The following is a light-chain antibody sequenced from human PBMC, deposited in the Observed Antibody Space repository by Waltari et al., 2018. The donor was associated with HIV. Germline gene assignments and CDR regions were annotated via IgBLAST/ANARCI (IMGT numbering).Light chain of an antibody. V-gene: IGKV1-9*01. Sequence: DIQLTQSPSFLSASIVDRVTITCRASPNIYSYLVRYQQKPGRAPQVLIYATSTLQSGVPSRFSGSGSGTEFALTITNLQPDDFATYYCQQVNGYPLTFGGGTKVEIK. CDR2: ATS. CDR3: QQVNGYPLT. J-gene: IGKJ4*01. CDR1: PNIYSY.